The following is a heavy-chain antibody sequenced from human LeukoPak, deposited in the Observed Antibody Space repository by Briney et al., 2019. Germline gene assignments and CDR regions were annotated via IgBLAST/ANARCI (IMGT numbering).Heavy chain of an antibody. D-gene: IGHD3-10*01. CDR3: ARHRAQLLWFGELSGYYMDV. CDR2: IYYSGST. J-gene: IGHJ6*03. V-gene: IGHV4-31*03. Sequence: SETLSLTCTVSGGSISSGGYYWSWIRQHPGKGLEWIGYIYYSGSTYHNPSLKSRVTISVDTSKNQFSLKLSSVTAADTAVYYCARHRAQLLWFGELSGYYMDVWGKGTTVTVSS. CDR1: GGSISSGGYY.